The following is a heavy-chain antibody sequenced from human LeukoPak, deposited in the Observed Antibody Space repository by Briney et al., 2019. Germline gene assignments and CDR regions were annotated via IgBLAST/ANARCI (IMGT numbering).Heavy chain of an antibody. V-gene: IGHV1-2*06. D-gene: IGHD4-17*01. Sequence: ASVEVSCKASGYTFTDYYIHWVRQAPGLGLEWMGRINPNSGGTNYAQKFQGRVTMTRDTPINTAYMELSRLRSDDTAVYYCATTFDYGDFYWGQGTLVTVSS. CDR1: GYTFTDYY. CDR2: INPNSGGT. CDR3: ATTFDYGDFY. J-gene: IGHJ4*02.